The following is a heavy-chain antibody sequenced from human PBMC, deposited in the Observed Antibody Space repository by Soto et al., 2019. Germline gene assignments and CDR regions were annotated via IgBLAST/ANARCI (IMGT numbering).Heavy chain of an antibody. Sequence: PGGSLRLSCAASGFSFSSYSMNWVRQAPGKGLEWVSYISSSSSYMDSIESVKGRFTISRDNSENTVFLQMNSLRAEDTAVYYCARGVMGISYESSGFEYWGQGALVTVSS. V-gene: IGHV3-21*01. CDR3: ARGVMGISYESSGFEY. D-gene: IGHD3-22*01. CDR2: ISSSSSYM. J-gene: IGHJ4*02. CDR1: GFSFSSYS.